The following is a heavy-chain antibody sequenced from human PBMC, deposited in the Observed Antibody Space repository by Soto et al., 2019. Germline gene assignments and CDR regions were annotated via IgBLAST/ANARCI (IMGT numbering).Heavy chain of an antibody. V-gene: IGHV3-23*01. CDR2: ISGSGGST. Sequence: GGSLRLSCAASGFTFANYAMSWVRQAPGKGLEWVSTISGSGGSTYYADSVKGRFTISRDNSKNTLYLQMNSLRADDTALYFCAKVIAVAGTHYWGQGTLVTVSS. J-gene: IGHJ4*02. CDR1: GFTFANYA. CDR3: AKVIAVAGTHY. D-gene: IGHD6-19*01.